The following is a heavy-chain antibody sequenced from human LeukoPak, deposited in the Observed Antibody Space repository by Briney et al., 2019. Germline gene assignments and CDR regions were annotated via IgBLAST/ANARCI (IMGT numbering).Heavy chain of an antibody. V-gene: IGHV3-23*01. CDR1: GFSFSSYA. D-gene: IGHD5-18*01. CDR2: ISGSRGST. CDR3: AKAVSKGHTAGDY. J-gene: IGHJ4*02. Sequence: GGSLRLSCAASGFSFSSYAMHWVRRAPGKGLEWVSAISGSRGSTYYADSVKGRFTISRDNSKNTLYLQMNSLRAEDTAVYYCAKAVSKGHTAGDYWGQGTLVTVSS.